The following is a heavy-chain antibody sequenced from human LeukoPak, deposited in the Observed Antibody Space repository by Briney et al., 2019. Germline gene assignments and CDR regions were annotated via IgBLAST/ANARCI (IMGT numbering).Heavy chain of an antibody. CDR1: GFTFSSYA. V-gene: IGHV3-23*01. CDR3: ASSGYYDSSGYLFY. J-gene: IGHJ4*02. Sequence: GGSLRLSCAASGFTFSSYAMSWVRQAPGKGLEWVSAISGSGGSTYYADSVKGRFTISRDNSKNTLYLQMNSLRAEDTAVYYCASSGYYDSSGYLFYWGQGTLVTVSS. CDR2: ISGSGGST. D-gene: IGHD3-22*01.